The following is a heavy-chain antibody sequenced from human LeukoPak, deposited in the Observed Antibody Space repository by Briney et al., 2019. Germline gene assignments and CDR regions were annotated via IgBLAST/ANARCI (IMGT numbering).Heavy chain of an antibody. J-gene: IGHJ4*02. CDR1: GFIFSSNA. CDR3: ARSTVADYSLDS. D-gene: IGHD2-21*02. CDR2: ISPPGTNK. Sequence: GGSLRLSCAASGFIFSSNAMQWVRLAPGKGLEWVALISPPGTNKYYADSVKGRFTVSRYNTKNTLYLQMDSLSPEDTALYYCARSTVADYSLDSWGQGTLVTVSS. V-gene: IGHV3-30*04.